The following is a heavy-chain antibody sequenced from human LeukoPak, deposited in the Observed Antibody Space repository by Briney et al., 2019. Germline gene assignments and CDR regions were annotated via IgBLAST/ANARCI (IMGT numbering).Heavy chain of an antibody. J-gene: IGHJ6*02. V-gene: IGHV3-15*01. CDR1: GSTFSNAW. CDR2: IRDKPDGRTT. Sequence: NPGGSPRLSCAASGSTFSNAWMSWVRQAPGKGLEWVGLIRDKPDGRTTDYAAPVKGRFTISRDDSKSMLYLQMNSLKTEDTAVYYCTTDNAPGMDVWGQGTTVT. CDR3: TTDNAPGMDV. D-gene: IGHD2-2*01.